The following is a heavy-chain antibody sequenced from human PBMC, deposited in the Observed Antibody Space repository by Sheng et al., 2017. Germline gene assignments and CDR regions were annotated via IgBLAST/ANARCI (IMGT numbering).Heavy chain of an antibody. V-gene: IGHV3-23*04. CDR3: AKCTAVVVVPAAPDMDV. CDR1: GFTFSSYA. Sequence: EVQLVESGGGLVQPGGSLRLSCAASGFTFSSYAMSWVRQAPGKGLEWVSAISGSGGSTYYADSVKGRFTISRDNSKNTLYLQMNSLRAEDTAVYYCAKCTAVVVVPAAPDMDVWGQGDHGHRLL. D-gene: IGHD2-2*01. J-gene: IGHJ6*02. CDR2: ISGSGGST.